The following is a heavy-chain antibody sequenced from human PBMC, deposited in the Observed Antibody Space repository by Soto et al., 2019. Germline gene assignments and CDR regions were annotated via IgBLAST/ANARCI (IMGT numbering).Heavy chain of an antibody. J-gene: IGHJ3*02. CDR1: GFTFDDYA. Sequence: EVQLVEAGGGLVQPGRSLRLSCAGSGFTFDDYAMHWVRQAAGKGLEWVSGFSWDSDTIEYADSVQGRFTISRDNAKNSLYLQMNSLRLEDTALYFCAKDMTPNYSESNAYAAFDKWGLGTMITVSS. V-gene: IGHV3-9*01. CDR3: AKDMTPNYSESNAYAAFDK. CDR2: FSWDSDTI. D-gene: IGHD3-22*01.